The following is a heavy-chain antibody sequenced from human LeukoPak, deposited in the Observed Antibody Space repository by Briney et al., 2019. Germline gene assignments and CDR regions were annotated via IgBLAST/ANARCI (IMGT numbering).Heavy chain of an antibody. CDR2: MNPNSGNT. D-gene: IGHD2-2*01. CDR1: GYTFTSYD. CDR3: ARGSKDIVVVPAAEDYYYYYYMDV. V-gene: IGHV1-8*01. Sequence: ASVKVSCKASGYTFTSYDINWVRQATGQGLEWMGWMNPNSGNTGYAQKFQGRVTMTRNTSISTAYMELSSLRSEDTAVYYRARGSKDIVVVPAAEDYYYYYYMDVWGKGTTVTVSS. J-gene: IGHJ6*03.